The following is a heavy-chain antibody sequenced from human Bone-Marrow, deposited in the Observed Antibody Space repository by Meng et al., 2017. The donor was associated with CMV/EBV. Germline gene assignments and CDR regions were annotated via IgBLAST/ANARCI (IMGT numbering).Heavy chain of an antibody. V-gene: IGHV1-2*02. Sequence: ASVKVSCKTSEYNFNAYYIHWVRQAPGQGLEWMGWINPKSYDTKYAEKFQGRVTMTRDTSIDTAYMDLSSLTPDDTAMYYCVRVSVSRRSLPFYFYAMDVWGQGTTVIVSS. CDR2: INPKSYDT. D-gene: IGHD2/OR15-2a*01. J-gene: IGHJ6*02. CDR1: EYNFNAYY. CDR3: VRVSVSRRSLPFYFYAMDV.